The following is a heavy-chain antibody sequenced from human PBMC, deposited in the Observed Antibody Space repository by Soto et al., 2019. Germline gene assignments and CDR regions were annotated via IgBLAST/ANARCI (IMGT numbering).Heavy chain of an antibody. J-gene: IGHJ3*02. Sequence: QVQLVQAGAEVKKPGASVKVSCKASGYTFSSYAMHWVRQAPGQRLEWMGWINAGYGNTKYSQKFQGRVTITRDTSASTAYMELSSLRSEATAVYYCARDIGPRAFDIWGQGTMVTVSS. CDR1: GYTFSSYA. CDR2: INAGYGNT. CDR3: ARDIGPRAFDI. D-gene: IGHD3-16*02. V-gene: IGHV1-3*01.